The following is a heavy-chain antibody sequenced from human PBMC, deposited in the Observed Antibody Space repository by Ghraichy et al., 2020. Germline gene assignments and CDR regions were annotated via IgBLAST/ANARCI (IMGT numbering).Heavy chain of an antibody. CDR1: GGSISSYY. CDR2: IYYSGST. D-gene: IGHD3-3*01. V-gene: IGHV4-59*01. J-gene: IGHJ4*02. CDR3: ATTHPYGYYCDY. Sequence: SETLSLTCTVSGGSISSYYWSWIRQPPGKGLEWIGYIYYSGSTNYNPSLKSRVTISVDTSKNQFSLKLSSVTAADTAVYYYATTHPYGYYCDYWGQGTLVTVSS.